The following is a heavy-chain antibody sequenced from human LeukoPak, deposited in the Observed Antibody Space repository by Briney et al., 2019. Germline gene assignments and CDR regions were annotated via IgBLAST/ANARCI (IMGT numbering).Heavy chain of an antibody. D-gene: IGHD6-19*01. J-gene: IGHJ4*02. V-gene: IGHV3-23*01. CDR1: GFTFSNYA. CDR2: ISESGGST. Sequence: GGALRLSCAAAGFTFSNYAMNWVRQDPGKGLEWASVISESGGSTYYADSVKGRFTISRDNAKNTLYLQMNSLRAEDTTVYYCAKGAVADTAGYFDYWGQGTLVTVSS. CDR3: AKGAVADTAGYFDY.